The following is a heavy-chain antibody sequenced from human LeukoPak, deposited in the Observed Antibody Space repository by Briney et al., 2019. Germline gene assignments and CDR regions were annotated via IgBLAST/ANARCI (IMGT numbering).Heavy chain of an antibody. CDR1: GGSISTDNW. CDR3: AGYCSSGSCFLDAFDI. D-gene: IGHD2-15*01. V-gene: IGHV4/OR15-8*01. J-gene: IGHJ3*02. CDR2: IYHNGDV. Sequence: LETLSLTCTVSGGSISTDNWWHWIRQSPGKGLEWIAEIYHNGDVHYNPSLKSRVTISVDTSKNQFSLKLSSVTAADTAVYYCAGYCSSGSCFLDAFDIWGQGTMVTVSS.